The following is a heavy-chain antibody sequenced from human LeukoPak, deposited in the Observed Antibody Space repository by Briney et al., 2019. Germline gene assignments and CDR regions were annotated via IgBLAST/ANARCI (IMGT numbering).Heavy chain of an antibody. D-gene: IGHD2-21*01. V-gene: IGHV3-48*01. Sequence: GGSLRLSCATSGFTFADYGMNWFRQAPGKGREWVSYISNSAILYADSVKGRFTISRDNARESLYLQINSLRAEDTAVYFCAIIGCYRGVCHFDMWGQGTKVTVSS. J-gene: IGHJ3*02. CDR3: AIIGCYRGVCHFDM. CDR2: ISNSAI. CDR1: GFTFADYG.